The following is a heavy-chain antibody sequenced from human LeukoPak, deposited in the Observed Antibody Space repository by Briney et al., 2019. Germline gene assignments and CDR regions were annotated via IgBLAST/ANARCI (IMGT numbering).Heavy chain of an antibody. V-gene: IGHV4-34*01. CDR3: ARGGRGYYYYYGMDV. Sequence: SETLSLTCAVYGGSFSVYYWSWIRRPPGKGLECIGEINHSGSTNYNPPLKSRVTISVDTSKNQFSLKLSSVTAADTAVYYCARGGRGYYYYYGMDVWGQGTTVTVSS. D-gene: IGHD1-26*01. J-gene: IGHJ6*02. CDR1: GGSFSVYY. CDR2: INHSGST.